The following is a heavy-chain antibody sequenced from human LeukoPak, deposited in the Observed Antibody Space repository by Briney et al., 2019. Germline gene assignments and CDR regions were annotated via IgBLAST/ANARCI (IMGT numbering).Heavy chain of an antibody. D-gene: IGHD3-3*01. Sequence: ASVKLSCSASGYTFTGYYMHRVRHPPAQGQEWMGGINTNSGGTNYAQKFQGRVTMTRDTSISTAYMELSRLRSDDTAVYYCARDLGDFWSGYDDYWGQGTLLTVPS. V-gene: IGHV1-2*02. J-gene: IGHJ4*02. CDR1: GYTFTGYY. CDR3: ARDLGDFWSGYDDY. CDR2: INTNSGGT.